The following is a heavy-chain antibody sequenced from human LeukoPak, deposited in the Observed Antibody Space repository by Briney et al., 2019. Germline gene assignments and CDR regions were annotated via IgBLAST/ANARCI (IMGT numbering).Heavy chain of an antibody. V-gene: IGHV3-49*04. J-gene: IGHJ6*03. CDR3: TRGVYYMDV. CDR2: IRSKGYGGTT. CDR1: GFTFGDYT. Sequence: GALRLSCTASGFTFGDYTMSWVRQAPGKGLEWVGFIRSKGYGGTTDYAASVKGRFAISRDDSKSIAYLQMNSLKTEDTAVYYCTRGVYYMDVWGKGTTVTVSS.